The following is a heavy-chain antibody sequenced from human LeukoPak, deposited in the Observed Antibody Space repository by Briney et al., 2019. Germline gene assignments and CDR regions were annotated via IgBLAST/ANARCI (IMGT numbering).Heavy chain of an antibody. J-gene: IGHJ4*02. CDR1: GYTFTGYY. V-gene: IGHV1-2*02. D-gene: IGHD4-17*01. Sequence: GASVKVSCKASGYTFTGYYMHWVRQAPGQGLEWKGWINPNSGGTNYAQKFQGRVTMTRDTSISTAYMELSRLRSDDTAVYYCARAPDYGDYVDYWGQGTLVTVSS. CDR3: ARAPDYGDYVDY. CDR2: INPNSGGT.